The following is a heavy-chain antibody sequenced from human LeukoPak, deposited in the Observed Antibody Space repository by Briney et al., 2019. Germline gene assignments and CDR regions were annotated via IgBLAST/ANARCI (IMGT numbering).Heavy chain of an antibody. CDR2: IRYDGSNK. J-gene: IGHJ4*02. Sequence: PGGSLRLSCAASGFTFSSYGMHWVRQAPGKGLEWVAFIRYDGSNKYYADSVKGRFTISRDNSKNTLYLQMNSLRAEDTAVYYCAKDSSYSSKESDYWGQGTLVTVSS. D-gene: IGHD6-19*01. CDR3: AKDSSYSSKESDY. CDR1: GFTFSSYG. V-gene: IGHV3-30*02.